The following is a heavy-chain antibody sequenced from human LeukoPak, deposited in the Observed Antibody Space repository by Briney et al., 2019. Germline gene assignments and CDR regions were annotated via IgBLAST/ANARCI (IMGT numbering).Heavy chain of an antibody. Sequence: ASLKVSCTVAGCTLNEVSMHWVRQAPGKGLEWMGGFDPEDGERIYAQKFQGRVTMTEDTSTDTAYMELSSLTSEDTAMYYCATENFGLGSPFDPWGQGTLVTVSS. D-gene: IGHD3-3*01. V-gene: IGHV1-24*01. CDR1: GCTLNEVS. CDR3: ATENFGLGSPFDP. J-gene: IGHJ5*02. CDR2: FDPEDGER.